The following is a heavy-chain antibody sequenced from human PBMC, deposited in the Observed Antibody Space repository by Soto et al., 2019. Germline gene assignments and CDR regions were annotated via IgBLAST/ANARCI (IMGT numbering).Heavy chain of an antibody. J-gene: IGHJ4*02. V-gene: IGHV3-30*18. CDR1: GFTFSSYG. CDR3: AKDQGGGIQLWFGGYFDY. Sequence: TGGSLRLSCAASGFTFSSYGMHWVRQAPGKGLEWVAVISYDGSNKYYADSVKGRFTISRDNSKNTLYLQMNSLRAEDTDVYYCAKDQGGGIQLWFGGYFDYWGQGTLVTVSS. D-gene: IGHD5-18*01. CDR2: ISYDGSNK.